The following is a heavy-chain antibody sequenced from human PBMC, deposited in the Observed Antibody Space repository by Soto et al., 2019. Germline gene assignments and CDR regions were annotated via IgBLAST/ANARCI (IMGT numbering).Heavy chain of an antibody. CDR1: GFTFSSSG. Sequence: QVQLVESGGGVVQPGGSLRLSCAASGFTFSSSGMHWVRQAPGKGPEWVAIISYDGSNKYYADSVEGRFTISRDNSKNTLFLQMNSLRPEDTAVYFGAKDLPTIAYWGQGTLVPVYS. V-gene: IGHV3-30*18. CDR3: AKDLPTIAY. D-gene: IGHD1-1*01. CDR2: ISYDGSNK. J-gene: IGHJ4*02.